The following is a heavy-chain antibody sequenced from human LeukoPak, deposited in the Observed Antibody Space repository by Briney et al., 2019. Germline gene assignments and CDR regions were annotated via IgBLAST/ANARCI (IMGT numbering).Heavy chain of an antibody. V-gene: IGHV3-11*06. J-gene: IGHJ5*02. D-gene: IGHD6-13*01. CDR2: ISSSSSYT. CDR3: ARVPAAAGTGGWFDP. Sequence: GGSLRLSCAASGFTFGNYAMSWIRQAPGRGLEWVSYISSSSSYTNYADSVKGRFTISRDNAKNSLYLQMNSLRAEDTAVYYCARVPAAAGTGGWFDPWGQGTLVTVSS. CDR1: GFTFGNYA.